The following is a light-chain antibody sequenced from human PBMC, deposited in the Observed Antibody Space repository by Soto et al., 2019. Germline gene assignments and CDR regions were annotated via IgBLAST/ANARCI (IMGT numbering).Light chain of an antibody. CDR1: SSDVGGYNY. Sequence: QSALTQPRSVSGSPGQSVTISCTGTSSDVGGYNYVSWYQQRPGKAPKLMIYDVSKWPSGVPDRFSGSKSGNTASLTISGLQAEDEADYYCCSYAGSYSRVFGGGTKLTVL. CDR3: CSYAGSYSRV. J-gene: IGLJ3*02. CDR2: DVS. V-gene: IGLV2-11*01.